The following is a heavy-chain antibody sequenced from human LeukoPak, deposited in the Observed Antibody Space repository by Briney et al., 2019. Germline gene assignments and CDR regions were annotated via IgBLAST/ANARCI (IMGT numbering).Heavy chain of an antibody. D-gene: IGHD2-15*01. Sequence: PSETLSLTCAVSGYSISSGYYWGWIRQPPGKGLEWIGSIYHSGSTYYNPSLKSRVTISVDTSKNQFSLKLSSVTAADTAVYYCAREGLGYCSGGSCSDPFDIWGQGTMVTVSS. CDR2: IYHSGST. CDR1: GYSISSGYY. J-gene: IGHJ3*02. V-gene: IGHV4-38-2*02. CDR3: AREGLGYCSGGSCSDPFDI.